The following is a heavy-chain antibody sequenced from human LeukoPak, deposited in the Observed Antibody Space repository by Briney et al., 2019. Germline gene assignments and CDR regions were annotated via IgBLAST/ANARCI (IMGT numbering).Heavy chain of an antibody. CDR3: ARGGSDSSGYLYYYYYYYMDV. CDR1: GFTFSSYG. CDR2: IWYDGSNK. J-gene: IGHJ6*03. V-gene: IGHV3-33*01. D-gene: IGHD3-22*01. Sequence: PGRSLRLSCAASGFTFSSYGMHWVRQAPGKGLELGAVIWYDGSNKYYADSVKGRFTISRDNSKSTLYLQKNSLRAEDTAVYYCARGGSDSSGYLYYYYYYYMDVWGKGTTVTVSS.